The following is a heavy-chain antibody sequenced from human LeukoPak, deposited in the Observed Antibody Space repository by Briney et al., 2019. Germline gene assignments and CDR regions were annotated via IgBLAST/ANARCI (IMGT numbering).Heavy chain of an antibody. V-gene: IGHV4-61*02. J-gene: IGHJ4*02. CDR2: IYTSGST. CDR1: GGSISSGSYY. CDR3: ARGYCSGGSCYV. Sequence: SETLSLTCTVSGGSISSGSYYWSWIRQPAGKGLEWTGRIYTSGSTNYNPSLKSRVTISVDTSKNQFSLKLSSVTAADTAVYYCARGYCSGGSCYVWGQGTLVTVSS. D-gene: IGHD2-15*01.